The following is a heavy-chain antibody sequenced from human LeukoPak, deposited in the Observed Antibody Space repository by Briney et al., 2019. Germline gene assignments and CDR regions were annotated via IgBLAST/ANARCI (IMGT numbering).Heavy chain of an antibody. CDR1: GGSISSSSYY. J-gene: IGHJ4*02. Sequence: SETLPLTCTVSGGSISSSSYYWGWIRQPPGKGLEWIGSIYYSGSTYYNPSLKSRVAISVDTSKNQFSLKLSSVTAADTAVYYCARHSRAWWDRGAVDYWGQGTLVTVSS. CDR2: IYYSGST. V-gene: IGHV4-39*01. CDR3: ARHSRAWWDRGAVDY. D-gene: IGHD2-15*01.